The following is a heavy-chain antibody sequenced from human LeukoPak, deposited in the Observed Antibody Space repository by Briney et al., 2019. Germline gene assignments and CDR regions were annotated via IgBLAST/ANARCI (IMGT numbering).Heavy chain of an antibody. Sequence: GRSLRLSCAASGFTFDDYAMHWVRQAPGKGLEWVSGISWNSGSIGYADSVKGRFTISRDNAKNSLYLQMNSLGAEDTALYYCAKGPYSSGWFFIDYWGQGTLVTVSS. CDR3: AKGPYSSGWFFIDY. J-gene: IGHJ4*02. V-gene: IGHV3-9*01. D-gene: IGHD6-19*01. CDR2: ISWNSGSI. CDR1: GFTFDDYA.